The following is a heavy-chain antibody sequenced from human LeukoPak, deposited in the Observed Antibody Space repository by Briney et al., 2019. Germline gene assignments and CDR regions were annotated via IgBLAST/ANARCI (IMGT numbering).Heavy chain of an antibody. CDR2: IYPGDSDT. V-gene: IGHV5-51*01. Sequence: GESLKISCKGSGYSSSNYWIGWVRQMPGKGLEWMGIIYPGDSDTRYSPSFQGQVTISADKSISTAYLQWSSLKASDTAMYYCARRLSTWYFDLWGRGTLVTVSS. CDR3: ARRLSTWYFDL. D-gene: IGHD3-16*01. CDR1: GYSSSNYW. J-gene: IGHJ2*01.